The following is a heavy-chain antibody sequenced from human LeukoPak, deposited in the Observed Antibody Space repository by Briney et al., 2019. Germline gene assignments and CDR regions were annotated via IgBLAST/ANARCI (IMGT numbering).Heavy chain of an antibody. CDR2: ISYDGSNK. Sequence: PGGSLRLSCAASGFTFSSYAMHWVRQAPGKGLEWVAVISYDGSNKYYADSVKGRFTISRDNSKNTLYLQMNSLRAEDTAVYYCARLFEYSYGLNFDYWGQGTLVTVSS. CDR3: ARLFEYSYGLNFDY. V-gene: IGHV3-30-3*01. CDR1: GFTFSSYA. D-gene: IGHD5-18*01. J-gene: IGHJ4*02.